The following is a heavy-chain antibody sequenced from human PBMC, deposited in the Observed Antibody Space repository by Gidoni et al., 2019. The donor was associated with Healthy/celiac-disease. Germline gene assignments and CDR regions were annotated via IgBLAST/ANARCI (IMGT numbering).Heavy chain of an antibody. CDR3: AGRVGTVTTWFDY. V-gene: IGHV4-31*03. D-gene: IGHD4-17*01. Sequence: QVQLQESGPGLVKPSQTLSLTCTVSGGSISSGGYYWSWIRQHPGKGLEWIGYLYYSGSTSYNPSLKIRVTISVDTSKTQFSLKLSSVTAADTAVYYCAGRVGTVTTWFDYWGQGTLVTVSS. CDR1: GGSISSGGYY. J-gene: IGHJ4*02. CDR2: LYYSGST.